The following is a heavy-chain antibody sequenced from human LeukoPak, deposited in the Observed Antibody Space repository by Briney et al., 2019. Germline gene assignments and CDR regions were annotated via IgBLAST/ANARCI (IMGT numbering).Heavy chain of an antibody. CDR2: ISYDGSNK. V-gene: IGHV3-30*03. CDR3: AGELDYYGMDV. Sequence: GRSLRLSCAASGFTFSSYGMHWVRQAPGKGLEWVAVISYDGSNKYYADSVKGRFTISRDNSKNTLYLQMNSLRAEDTAVYYCAGELDYYGMDVWGQGTTVTVSS. D-gene: IGHD1-1*01. J-gene: IGHJ6*02. CDR1: GFTFSSYG.